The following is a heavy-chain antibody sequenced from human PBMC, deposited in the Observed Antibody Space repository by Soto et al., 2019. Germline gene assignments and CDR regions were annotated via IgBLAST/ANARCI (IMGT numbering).Heavy chain of an antibody. V-gene: IGHV4-59*08. J-gene: IGHJ5*01. CDR3: ARHGVYYQSLDT. Sequence: PSEALSLTCAFSGGSFSPNYLGLIPKPPEKGLEWVRYIYYGGTTSYNPSLQSRVTISLATSKSQFSLRLTSVTAADTAVYYGARHGVYYQSLDTWGPGTLVTVSS. CDR1: GGSFSPNY. D-gene: IGHD3-22*01. CDR2: IYYGGTT.